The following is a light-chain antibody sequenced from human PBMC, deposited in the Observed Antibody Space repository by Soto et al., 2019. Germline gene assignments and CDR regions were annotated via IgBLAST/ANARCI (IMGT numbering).Light chain of an antibody. Sequence: QSALTQPASGSGSPGQSITISCTGTSSDIGAYNFVSWYQQHPGKAPKLMLYDVNIRPSGVSTRFSGSKSGNTASLTISGLQAEDEADYYCTSWTTSTTMIFGGGTQLTVL. CDR2: DVN. CDR3: TSWTTSTTMI. CDR1: SSDIGAYNF. V-gene: IGLV2-14*03. J-gene: IGLJ2*01.